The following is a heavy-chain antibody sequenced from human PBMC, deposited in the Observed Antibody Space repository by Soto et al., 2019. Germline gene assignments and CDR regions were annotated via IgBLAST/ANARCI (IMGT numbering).Heavy chain of an antibody. CDR3: AQPRGYGVFDAYDI. D-gene: IGHD4-17*01. Sequence: PGGSLRLSCAASGFTFNTYRMTWVRQAPGKGLEWVANIKEDGSETYYADSVKGRFTISRDNSMNALYLQMNSLRIEDTALYYCAQPRGYGVFDAYDIWGQGTMVTVSS. CDR1: GFTFNTYR. V-gene: IGHV3-7*03. CDR2: IKEDGSET. J-gene: IGHJ3*02.